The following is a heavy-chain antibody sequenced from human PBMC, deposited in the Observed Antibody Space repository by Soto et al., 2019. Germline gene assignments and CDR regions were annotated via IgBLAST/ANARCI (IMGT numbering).Heavy chain of an antibody. J-gene: IGHJ4*02. CDR1: GFTFSSYA. Sequence: GGSLRLSCAASGFTFSSYAMHWVRQAPGKGLEYVSAISSNGGSTYYANSVKGRFTISRDNSKNTLYLQMGSLRAEDMAVYYCARGRSGLDVAATAPAYFDYWGQGTLVTVSS. CDR2: ISSNGGST. D-gene: IGHD2-15*01. V-gene: IGHV3-64*01. CDR3: ARGRSGLDVAATAPAYFDY.